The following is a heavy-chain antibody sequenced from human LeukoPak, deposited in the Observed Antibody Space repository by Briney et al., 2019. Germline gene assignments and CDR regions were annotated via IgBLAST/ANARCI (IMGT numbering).Heavy chain of an antibody. CDR1: GLTFSNYA. J-gene: IGHJ4*02. V-gene: IGHV3-23*01. CDR2: ISGTGDST. CDR3: AKGHSDYGTGFDQ. Sequence: PGGSLRLSCAASGLTFSNYAMTWVRRAPGKGLECVSIISGTGDSTYYADSAKGRFTISRDNSKNTVFLQMNSLRVGDTAAYYCAKGHSDYGTGFDQWGQGTLVTVSS. D-gene: IGHD4-17*01.